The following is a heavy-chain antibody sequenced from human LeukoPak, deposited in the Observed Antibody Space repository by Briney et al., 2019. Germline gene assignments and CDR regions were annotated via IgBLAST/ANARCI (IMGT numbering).Heavy chain of an antibody. Sequence: ASVKVSCKASGGTFSSYAISLVRQAPGQGLEWMGGIIPIFGTANYAQKFQGRVTITTDESTSTAYMELSSLRSEDTAVYYCARGKLWDIVVVPAANFWFDPWGQGTLVTASS. CDR3: ARGKLWDIVVVPAANFWFDP. CDR1: GGTFSSYA. D-gene: IGHD2-2*01. J-gene: IGHJ5*02. V-gene: IGHV1-69*05. CDR2: IIPIFGTA.